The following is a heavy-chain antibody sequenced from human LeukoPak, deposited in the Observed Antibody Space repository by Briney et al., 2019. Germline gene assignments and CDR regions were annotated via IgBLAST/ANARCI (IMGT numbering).Heavy chain of an antibody. CDR2: IYPGDSDT. V-gene: IGHV5-51*01. Sequence: GASLQISCKGSGYSFTSYWIGWVRQLPGKGLEWMGIIYPGDSDTRYSPSFQGQVTISADKSIGTAYLQWSSLKASDTAMYYCASRSLAGYSSGFGAFDIWGQGTMVTVSS. J-gene: IGHJ3*02. D-gene: IGHD6-19*01. CDR3: ASRSLAGYSSGFGAFDI. CDR1: GYSFTSYW.